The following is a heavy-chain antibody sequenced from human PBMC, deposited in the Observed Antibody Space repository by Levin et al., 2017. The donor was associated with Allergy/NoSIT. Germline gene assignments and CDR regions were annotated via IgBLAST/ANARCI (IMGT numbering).Heavy chain of an antibody. Sequence: KVSCKGSGYSFTSYWIGWVRQMPGKGLEWMGIIYPGDSDTRYSPSFQGQVTISADKSISTAYLQWSSLKASDTAMYYCARSREYSGYGRGDYFDYWGQGTLVTVSS. V-gene: IGHV5-51*01. J-gene: IGHJ4*02. CDR3: ARSREYSGYGRGDYFDY. CDR2: IYPGDSDT. D-gene: IGHD5-12*01. CDR1: GYSFTSYW.